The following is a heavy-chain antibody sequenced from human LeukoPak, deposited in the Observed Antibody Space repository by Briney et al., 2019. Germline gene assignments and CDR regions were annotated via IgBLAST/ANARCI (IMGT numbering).Heavy chain of an antibody. CDR1: GGTFSSYA. CDR2: IMPILGIA. CDR3: ASYSGDRYYFDY. V-gene: IGHV1-69*04. Sequence: GSSVKVSCKASGGTFSSYAISWVRQAPGQGLEWMGRIMPILGIANYAQKFQGRVTITADKSTSTAYMELSSLRSEDTAVYYCASYSGDRYYFDYWGQGTLVTVSS. J-gene: IGHJ4*02. D-gene: IGHD1-26*01.